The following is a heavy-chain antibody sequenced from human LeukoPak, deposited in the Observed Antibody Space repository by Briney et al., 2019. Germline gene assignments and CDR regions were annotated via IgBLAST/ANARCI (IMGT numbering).Heavy chain of an antibody. D-gene: IGHD4-17*01. CDR3: ARDKGDYGDYYWFDP. J-gene: IGHJ5*02. CDR1: GGSISSYH. Sequence: SETLSLTCTVSGGSISSYHWSWIRQPPGKGLEWIGYIYYSGSTNYNPSLKSRVTISVDTSKNQFSLKLSSVTAADTAVYYCARDKGDYGDYYWFDPWGQGTLVTVSS. CDR2: IYYSGST. V-gene: IGHV4-59*01.